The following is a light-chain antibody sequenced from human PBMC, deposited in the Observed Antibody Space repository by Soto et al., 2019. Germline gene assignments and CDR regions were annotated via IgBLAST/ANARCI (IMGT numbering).Light chain of an antibody. CDR1: QSVRSN. CDR3: QRYDNWPPT. J-gene: IGKJ5*01. V-gene: IGKV3D-15*01. CDR2: GAS. Sequence: EIVMTQSPATLSISPVERATLSCRASQSVRSNLACYHQNPGHAPRLLIYGASTRAPGIPARFSGSGSGTEFTLTITSLHAEDFVVYYCQRYDNWPPTCGQGTRLEI.